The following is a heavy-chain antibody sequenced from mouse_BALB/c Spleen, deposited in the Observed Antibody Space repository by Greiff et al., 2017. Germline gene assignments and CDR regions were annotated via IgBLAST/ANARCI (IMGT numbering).Heavy chain of an antibody. CDR1: GFSLTSYG. V-gene: IGHV2-9*02. J-gene: IGHJ1*01. CDR2: IWAGGST. D-gene: IGHD1-1*01. Sequence: VMLVESGPGLVAPSQSLSITCTVSGFSLTSYGVHWVRQPPGKGLEWLGVIWAGGSTNYNSALMSRLSISKDNSKSQVFLKMNSLQTDDTAMYYCASPYYGSSYWYFDVWGAGTTVTVSS. CDR3: ASPYYGSSYWYFDV.